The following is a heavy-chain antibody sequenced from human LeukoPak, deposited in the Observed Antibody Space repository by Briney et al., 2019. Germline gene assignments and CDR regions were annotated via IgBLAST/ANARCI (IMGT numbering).Heavy chain of an antibody. CDR2: IYQSGST. V-gene: IGHV4-38-2*02. J-gene: IGHJ3*02. CDR3: ARDTAAYYYDSSGYPRGTFDI. CDR1: GYSISSGFY. Sequence: SETLSLTCTVSGYSISSGFYWGWIRQPPGKGLEWIGSIYQSGSTYYNPSLKSRVIISVDTSKNQFSLKLSSVTAADTAVYYCARDTAAYYYDSSGYPRGTFDIWGQGTMVTVSS. D-gene: IGHD3-22*01.